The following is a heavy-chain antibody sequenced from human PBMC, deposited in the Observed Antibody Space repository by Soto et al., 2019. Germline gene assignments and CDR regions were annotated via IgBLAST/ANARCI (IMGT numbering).Heavy chain of an antibody. CDR1: GFTFDDYA. Sequence: EVQLVESGGGLVQPGRSLRLSCAASGFTFDDYAMHWVRQAPGKGLEWVSGIGWNSGRIGYAESVKGRFTISKYNAKNSLYLQMNSLSAEDTALYYCAKFLFGERAAFDYWGQGTLVTVSS. V-gene: IGHV3-9*01. J-gene: IGHJ4*02. D-gene: IGHD3-10*02. CDR3: AKFLFGERAAFDY. CDR2: IGWNSGRI.